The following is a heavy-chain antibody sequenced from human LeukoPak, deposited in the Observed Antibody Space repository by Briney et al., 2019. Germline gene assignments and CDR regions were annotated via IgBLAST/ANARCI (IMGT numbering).Heavy chain of an antibody. V-gene: IGHV4-4*07. CDR2: IYTGGST. CDR3: AKSLGSCSSTSCYFLDNWFDP. J-gene: IGHJ5*02. CDR1: GGFISTYY. D-gene: IGHD2-2*01. Sequence: RSETLSPTCAVSGGFISTYYWNWIREPAGEGLEWIGRIYTGGSTTYNPSLKSRVTMSVDTSKNQFSLKLSSVTAADTAVYYCAKSLGSCSSTSCYFLDNWFDPWGEGTLVTASS.